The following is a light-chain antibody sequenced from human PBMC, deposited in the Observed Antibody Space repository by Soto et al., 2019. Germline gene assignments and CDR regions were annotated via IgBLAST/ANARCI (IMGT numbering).Light chain of an antibody. V-gene: IGKV1-5*01. J-gene: IGKJ5*01. CDR3: QQGYTSSIT. Sequence: DIQMTQSPSTLSASVGDRVAITCRASQSISSWLAWYQQKPGKAPKVLIYDASTLQSGVPSRFSGSGSGTDFTLTIDSLQPEDFATYYCQQGYTSSITFGQGTRLEIK. CDR1: QSISSW. CDR2: DAS.